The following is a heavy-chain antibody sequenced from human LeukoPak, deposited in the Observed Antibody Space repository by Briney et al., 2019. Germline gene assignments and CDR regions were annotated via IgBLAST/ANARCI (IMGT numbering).Heavy chain of an antibody. CDR1: GYTFTGYY. CDR2: INPNSGGT. J-gene: IGHJ4*02. V-gene: IGHV1-2*02. CDR3: AGELWFGELLPHN. D-gene: IGHD3-10*01. Sequence: ASVKVSCKASGYTFTGYYMHWVRQAPGQGLEWMGWINPNSGGTNYAQKFQGRVTMTRDTSISTAYMELSRLRSDDTAVYYCAGELWFGELLPHNWGQGTLVTVSS.